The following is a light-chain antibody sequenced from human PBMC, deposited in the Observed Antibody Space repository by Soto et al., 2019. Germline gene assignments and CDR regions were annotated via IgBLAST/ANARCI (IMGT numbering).Light chain of an antibody. J-gene: IGKJ3*01. CDR1: QTIIRY. Sequence: DIQMTQSPSSLSASVGDRVTITCRASQTIIRYLNWYQQKPGIAPNLLIYAASSLQSGVPSRFSGSGSGTEFTLTISSLQPEDVATYYCQQSYSTLFTFGPGTKVEIK. CDR2: AAS. CDR3: QQSYSTLFT. V-gene: IGKV1-39*01.